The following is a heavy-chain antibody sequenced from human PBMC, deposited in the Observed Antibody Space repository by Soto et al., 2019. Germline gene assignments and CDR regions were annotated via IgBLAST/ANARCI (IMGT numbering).Heavy chain of an antibody. Sequence: QVQLVQSGAEVKKPGSSVKVSCKASGGTFSSYAISWVRQAPGQGLEWMGGIIPIFGTANYAQKFQGRVTITPVESMSVVYMELRSVRSEATAVDYCASVNYDYVWGSYRYSSGCASVIWGQGPMVTVCS. CDR2: IIPIFGTA. D-gene: IGHD3-16*02. J-gene: IGHJ3*02. V-gene: IGHV1-69*01. CDR1: GGTFSSYA. CDR3: ASVNYDYVWGSYRYSSGCASVI.